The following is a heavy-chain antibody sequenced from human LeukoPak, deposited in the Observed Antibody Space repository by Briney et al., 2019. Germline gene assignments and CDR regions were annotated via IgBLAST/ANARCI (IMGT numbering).Heavy chain of an antibody. Sequence: PSETLSLTCTVSSGSISNGGYYWVWIRQPPGKGLEWIGSIYYSGTSYYNPSLTSRVIISVDTSKNQFSLKLSSVTAADTAVYYCARAVMVAVAGGRFDYWGQGTLVTVSS. J-gene: IGHJ4*02. CDR2: IYYSGTS. V-gene: IGHV4-39*07. CDR1: SGSISNGGYY. D-gene: IGHD6-19*01. CDR3: ARAVMVAVAGGRFDY.